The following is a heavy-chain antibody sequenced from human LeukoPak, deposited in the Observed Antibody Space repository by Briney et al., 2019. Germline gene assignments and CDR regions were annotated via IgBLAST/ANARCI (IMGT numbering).Heavy chain of an antibody. J-gene: IGHJ4*02. V-gene: IGHV3-21*01. D-gene: IGHD3-22*01. Sequence: GGSLRLSCAASGFTFSGSAMHWVRQAPGKGLEWVSSISSSSSYIYYADSVKGRFTISRDNAKNSLYLQMNSLRAEDTAVYYCARAAGSYYDSSGYYRTRRYYFDYWGQGTLVTVSS. CDR3: ARAAGSYYDSSGYYRTRRYYFDY. CDR2: ISSSSSYI. CDR1: GFTFSGSA.